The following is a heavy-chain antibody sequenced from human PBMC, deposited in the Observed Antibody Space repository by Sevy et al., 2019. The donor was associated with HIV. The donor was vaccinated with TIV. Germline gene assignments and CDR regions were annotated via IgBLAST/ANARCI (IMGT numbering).Heavy chain of an antibody. CDR3: AKDPNDSSGYYLDY. CDR2: ISYDGSNK. J-gene: IGHJ4*02. V-gene: IGHV3-30*18. Sequence: GGSLRLSCAASGFTFSSYGMHWVRQAPGKGLEWVAVISYDGSNKYYVDSVKGRFTISRDNSKNTLYLQMNSLRAEDTAVYYCAKDPNDSSGYYLDYWGQGTLLTVSS. CDR1: GFTFSSYG. D-gene: IGHD3-22*01.